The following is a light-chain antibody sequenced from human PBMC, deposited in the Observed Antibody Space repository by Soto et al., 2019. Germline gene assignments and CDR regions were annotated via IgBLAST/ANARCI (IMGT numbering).Light chain of an antibody. Sequence: QSVLTQPPSVSGAPGQRVTISCTGSSSNIGAGYDVHWYQQLPGTAPKLLIYGNSNRPSGVPDRFSGSKSGTSASLAITGLQXEDXADYYCQSYDSSLSGVVFGGGTKLTV. J-gene: IGLJ2*01. CDR3: QSYDSSLSGVV. CDR2: GNS. V-gene: IGLV1-40*01. CDR1: SSNIGAGYD.